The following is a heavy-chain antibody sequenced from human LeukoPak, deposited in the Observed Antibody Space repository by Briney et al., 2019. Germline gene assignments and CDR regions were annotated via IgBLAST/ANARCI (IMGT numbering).Heavy chain of an antibody. CDR1: GFTFSSYS. V-gene: IGHV3-21*01. Sequence: GGSLRLSCAASGFTFSSYSMNWVRQAPGKGPEWVSSISSSSSYIYYADSVKGRFTISRDNAKNSLYLQMNSLRAEDTAVYYCARDREDAFDIWGQGTMVTVSS. CDR2: ISSSSSYI. D-gene: IGHD1-26*01. J-gene: IGHJ3*02. CDR3: ARDREDAFDI.